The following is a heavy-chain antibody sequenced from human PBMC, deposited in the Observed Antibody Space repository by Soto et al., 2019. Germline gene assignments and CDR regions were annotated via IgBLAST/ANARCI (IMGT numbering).Heavy chain of an antibody. CDR3: ARSSIRMAADPFTTFDY. Sequence: QVQLVQSGAEVKKPGSSVKVSCKASGGTFSSYAISWVRQAPGQGLEWMGGIIPIFGTASYAQKFQGRVTITADESTSTAYMELSSLRSEDTAVYYCARSSIRMAADPFTTFDYWGQGTLVTVSS. CDR1: GGTFSSYA. V-gene: IGHV1-69*01. D-gene: IGHD3-22*01. CDR2: IIPIFGTA. J-gene: IGHJ4*02.